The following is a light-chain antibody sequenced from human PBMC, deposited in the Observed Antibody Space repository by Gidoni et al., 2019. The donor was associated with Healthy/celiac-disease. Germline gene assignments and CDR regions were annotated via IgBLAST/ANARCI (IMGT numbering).Light chain of an antibody. J-gene: IGKJ3*01. Sequence: EIVLTQSPGALSLSPGERATLSCRASQSVSSSYLAWYQQKPGQAPRLLIYGASSRDTGIPDRFSGSGSGTDFTLTISRLEPEDFAVYYCQQYGSSPHTFGPGTKVDIK. CDR2: GAS. V-gene: IGKV3-20*01. CDR3: QQYGSSPHT. CDR1: QSVSSSY.